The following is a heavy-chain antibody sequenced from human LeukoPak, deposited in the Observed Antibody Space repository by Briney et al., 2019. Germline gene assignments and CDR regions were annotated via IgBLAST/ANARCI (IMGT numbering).Heavy chain of an antibody. D-gene: IGHD2-21*01. CDR1: GFAFSSYW. CDR2: INQDGNSQ. V-gene: IGHV3-7*01. Sequence: GGSLRLSCEASGFAFSSYWASWVRQAPGKGLEWVANINQDGNSQNYVGSVRGRFTISKDNAKNSVYPQMSSLRAEDTAVYYCARSLWPEDYWGQGILVTVSS. J-gene: IGHJ4*02. CDR3: ARSLWPEDY.